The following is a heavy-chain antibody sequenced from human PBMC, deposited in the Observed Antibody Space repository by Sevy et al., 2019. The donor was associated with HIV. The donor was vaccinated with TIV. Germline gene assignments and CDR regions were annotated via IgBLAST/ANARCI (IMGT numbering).Heavy chain of an antibody. V-gene: IGHV4-31*03. CDR2: IHYSGST. CDR3: ARSKAFSGLDY. D-gene: IGHD4-4*01. Sequence: SDTLSLTCTVSGGSISSGGYYWNWIRQHPGEGLEWIGHIHYSGSTYYNPSLMSRVTMSVDTSKNQFSLKVTSVTDADTAVYYCARSKAFSGLDYWGQGTLVTVSS. CDR1: GGSISSGGYY. J-gene: IGHJ4*02.